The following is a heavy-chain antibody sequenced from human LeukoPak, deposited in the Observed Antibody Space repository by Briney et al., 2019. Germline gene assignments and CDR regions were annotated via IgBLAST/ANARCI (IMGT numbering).Heavy chain of an antibody. CDR3: ARDPYYDILTGYLIRGAFDI. Sequence: SETLSLTCTVSGDSIGSYYWSWIRQSAGKELEWIGRIYSSGTTDYNPSLKSRVTMSVDTSKNQFSLKLNSVTAADTAVYYCARDPYYDILTGYLIRGAFDIWGLGTVVTVSS. D-gene: IGHD3-9*01. CDR1: GDSIGSYY. J-gene: IGHJ3*02. V-gene: IGHV4-4*07. CDR2: IYSSGTT.